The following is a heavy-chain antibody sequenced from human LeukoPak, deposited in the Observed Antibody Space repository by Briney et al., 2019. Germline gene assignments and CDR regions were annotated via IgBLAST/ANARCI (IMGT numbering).Heavy chain of an antibody. J-gene: IGHJ4*02. CDR2: IKSDGSST. CDR3: VRDNRSYNFDY. Sequence: GGSLRLSCAASGFTFSRYWMHGVLQAPGKGLVWVSCIKSDGSSTSIADSAKGRFTISRGNAKNTVYLQMNSLRAEDTAVYYCVRDNRSYNFDYWGQGTLVTVSS. CDR1: GFTFSRYW. D-gene: IGHD1-26*01. V-gene: IGHV3-74*01.